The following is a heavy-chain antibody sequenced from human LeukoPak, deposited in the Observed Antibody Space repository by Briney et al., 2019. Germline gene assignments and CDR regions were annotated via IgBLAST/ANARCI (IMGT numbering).Heavy chain of an antibody. V-gene: IGHV3-30*18. D-gene: IGHD3-22*01. CDR1: GFSFSTYD. J-gene: IGHJ4*02. Sequence: GGSLRLSCAASGFSFSTYDMHWVRQAPGKGLEWVAYISYDGNITYHADSVKGRFTISRDNSKNTLFLEMSSLRAEDTAVYYCAKIRGGPWLVDNWGQGTLVTVSS. CDR3: AKIRGGPWLVDN. CDR2: ISYDGNIT.